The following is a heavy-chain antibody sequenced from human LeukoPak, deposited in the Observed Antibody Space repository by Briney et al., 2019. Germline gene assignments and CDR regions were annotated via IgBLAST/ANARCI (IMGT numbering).Heavy chain of an antibody. D-gene: IGHD3-22*01. V-gene: IGHV4-61*02. J-gene: IGHJ3*02. CDR3: ARLFMRVNDAFDI. CDR1: GGSISSGSYY. CDR2: IYTSGST. Sequence: PSQTLSLTCTVSGGSISSGSYYWRWIRQPAGKGLEWIGRIYTSGSTNYNPSLKSRVTISVDTSKNQFSLKLSSVTAEDTAVYYCARLFMRVNDAFDIWGQGTMVTVSS.